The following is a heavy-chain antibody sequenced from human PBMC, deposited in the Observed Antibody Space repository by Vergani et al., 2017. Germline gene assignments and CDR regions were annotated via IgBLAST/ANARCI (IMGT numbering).Heavy chain of an antibody. D-gene: IGHD3-22*01. J-gene: IGHJ4*02. CDR1: GGSISSYY. CDR2: IYYSGST. CDR3: ARSPDYYDSSGYGYYFDY. V-gene: IGHV4-59*01. Sequence: QVQLQESGPGLVKPSQTLSLTCTVSGGSISSYYWSWIRQPPGKGLEWIGYIYYSGSTNYNPSLKSRVTISVDTSKNQFSLKLSSVTAADTAVYYCARSPDYYDSSGYGYYFDYWGQGTLVTVSS.